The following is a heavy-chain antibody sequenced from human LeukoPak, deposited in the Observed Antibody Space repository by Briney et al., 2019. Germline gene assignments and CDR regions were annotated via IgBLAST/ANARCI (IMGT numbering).Heavy chain of an antibody. CDR3: ARDYGDY. V-gene: IGHV3-53*03. J-gene: IGHJ4*02. CDR2: IYTDGST. Sequence: GGSLRLSCAASGFTVSRNYMSWVRQAPGKGLEWVSVIYTDGSTYYADSVKGRFTIPRDNSKNTLYLQTNSLRAEDTDVYYCARDYGDYWGQGTLVTVSS. D-gene: IGHD3-10*01. CDR1: GFTVSRNY.